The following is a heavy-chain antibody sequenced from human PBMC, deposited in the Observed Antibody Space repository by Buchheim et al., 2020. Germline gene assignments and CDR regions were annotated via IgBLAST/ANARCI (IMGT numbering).Heavy chain of an antibody. CDR3: AKEEKGVVITW. D-gene: IGHD3-3*01. CDR1: GFTFSSYG. Sequence: QVQLVESGGGVVQPGRSLRLSCAASGFTFSSYGMHWVRQAPGKGLEWVAVISLDGSNKYYADPVKGRFTISRDNSKNTLYLRMNSVRAEDTAVYYCAKEEKGVVITWWGQGTL. J-gene: IGHJ4*02. CDR2: ISLDGSNK. V-gene: IGHV3-30*18.